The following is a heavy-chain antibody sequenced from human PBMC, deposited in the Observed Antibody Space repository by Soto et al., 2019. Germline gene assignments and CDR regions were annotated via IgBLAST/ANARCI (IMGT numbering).Heavy chain of an antibody. CDR1: GGSISSGGYS. Sequence: SETLSLTCAVSGGSISSGGYSWSWIRQPPGKGLEWIGEIYHSGSTNYNPSLKSRVTISVDKSKNQFSLKLSSVTAADTAVYYCARDTDYGDSDYAEYFQHWGQGTLVTVSS. V-gene: IGHV4-30-2*01. J-gene: IGHJ1*01. CDR3: ARDTDYGDSDYAEYFQH. D-gene: IGHD4-17*01. CDR2: IYHSGST.